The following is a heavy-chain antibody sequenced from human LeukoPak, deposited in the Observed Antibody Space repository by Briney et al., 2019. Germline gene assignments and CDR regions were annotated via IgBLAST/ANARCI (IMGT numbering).Heavy chain of an antibody. CDR3: ARGYRIQLWLPPPGY. CDR2: INPSGGST. CDR1: GYTFTSYY. J-gene: IGHJ4*02. D-gene: IGHD5-18*01. V-gene: IGHV1-46*01. Sequence: ASVKVSCKASGYTFTSYYMHWVRQAPGQGLEWMGIINPSGGSTSYAQKFQGRVTMTRDTSTSTVYTELSSLRSEDTAVYYCARGYRIQLWLPPPGYWGQGTLVTVSS.